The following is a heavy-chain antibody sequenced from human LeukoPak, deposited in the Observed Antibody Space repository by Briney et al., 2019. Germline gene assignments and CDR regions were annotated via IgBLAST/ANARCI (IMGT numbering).Heavy chain of an antibody. CDR3: ARAGYSGYGDY. CDR1: GFTFSSHS. J-gene: IGHJ4*02. Sequence: GRSLRLSYPASGFTFSSHSMNWVRQAPGKGLEWVSSISSNSSYIYYADSVKGRFTISRDNAKNSLYLQMNSLRAEDTAVYYCARAGYSGYGDYWGQGTLVTVSS. D-gene: IGHD5-12*01. V-gene: IGHV3-21*01. CDR2: ISSNSSYI.